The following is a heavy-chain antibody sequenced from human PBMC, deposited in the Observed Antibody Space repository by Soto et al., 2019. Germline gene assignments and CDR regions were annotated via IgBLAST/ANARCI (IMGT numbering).Heavy chain of an antibody. V-gene: IGHV4-4*02. CDR2: IYHSGST. Sequence: QVQLQESGPGLVKPSGTLSLTCAVSGGSISSSNWWSWVRQPPGKGLEWIGEIYHSGSTNYNPSPKGRVTISVDTSKTQFSLKLSSVTAADTAVYYCARVSGSYYYGMDVWGQGTTVTVSS. CDR3: ARVSGSYYYGMDV. J-gene: IGHJ6*02. D-gene: IGHD1-26*01. CDR1: GGSISSSNW.